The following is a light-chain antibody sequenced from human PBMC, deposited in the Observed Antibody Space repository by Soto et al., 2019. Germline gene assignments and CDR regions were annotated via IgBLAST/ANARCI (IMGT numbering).Light chain of an antibody. V-gene: IGLV2-8*01. Sequence: QSVLTQPPSASGSPGQSVTISCTGTSSDVGAYKYVSWYQQYPGKAPKLMIYEVTKRPSGVPDRFSGSKSGNTASLTVPGLQAEDEADYYCTSYVGNDIWVFGGGTKQTVL. CDR2: EVT. CDR1: SSDVGAYKY. CDR3: TSYVGNDIWV. J-gene: IGLJ3*02.